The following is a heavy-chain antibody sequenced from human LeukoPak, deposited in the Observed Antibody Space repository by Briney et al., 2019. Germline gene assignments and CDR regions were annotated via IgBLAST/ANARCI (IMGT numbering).Heavy chain of an antibody. CDR2: ISGSGGVT. CDR3: AKDQSASPYGGYY. V-gene: IGHV3-23*01. Sequence: PGGSLRLSCAASGLAFSTYAMTWVRQTPGKGLEWVSVISGSGGVTYYADSVKGRFTISRDNSKNTPYLQMNSLRAEDTAVYYCAKDQSASPYGGYYWGQGTLVTVSS. CDR1: GLAFSTYA. J-gene: IGHJ4*02. D-gene: IGHD4-17*01.